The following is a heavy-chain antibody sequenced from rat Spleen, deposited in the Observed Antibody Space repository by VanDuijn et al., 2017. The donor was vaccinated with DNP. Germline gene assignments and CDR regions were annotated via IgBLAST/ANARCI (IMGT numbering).Heavy chain of an antibody. V-gene: IGHV5-25*01. CDR2: IASSGGTT. J-gene: IGHJ2*01. CDR3: VRWNSGHFDY. CDR1: GFTFGDYN. Sequence: EVQLVESGGGLVQPGRSLKLSCAGSGFTFGDYNMAWVRQAPKKGLEWVASIASSGGTTYYLESVKGRFTISRDNAKSTLYLQMNSLRSEDMATYYCVRWNSGHFDYWGQGVMVTVSS. D-gene: IGHD4-3*01.